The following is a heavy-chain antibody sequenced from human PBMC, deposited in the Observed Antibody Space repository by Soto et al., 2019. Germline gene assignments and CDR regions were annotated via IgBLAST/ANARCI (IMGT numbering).Heavy chain of an antibody. CDR2: INPSGGST. CDR3: AMSEVQLRGNDY. D-gene: IGHD1-1*01. Sequence: GASVKVSCKASGYTFPSYYMHWVRQAPGQGLEWMGIINPSGGSTSYAQKFQGRVTMTRDTSTSTVYMELSSLRSEDTAVYYCAMSEVQLRGNDYWGPGTLVTVSS. CDR1: GYTFPSYY. J-gene: IGHJ4*02. V-gene: IGHV1-46*01.